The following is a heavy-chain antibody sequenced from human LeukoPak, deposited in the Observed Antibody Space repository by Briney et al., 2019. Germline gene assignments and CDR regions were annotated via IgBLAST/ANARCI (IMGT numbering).Heavy chain of an antibody. D-gene: IGHD2-21*01. V-gene: IGHV3-48*04. Sequence: PGGSLRLSCAASGFTFSSYSMNWVRQAPGKGLEWVSYISSSSSTIYYADSVKGRFTISRDNAQNSLHLQMNSLRAEDTAMYYCARVVDGLGYYFDYWGQGTLVTVSS. CDR3: ARVVDGLGYYFDY. CDR2: ISSSSSTI. CDR1: GFTFSSYS. J-gene: IGHJ4*02.